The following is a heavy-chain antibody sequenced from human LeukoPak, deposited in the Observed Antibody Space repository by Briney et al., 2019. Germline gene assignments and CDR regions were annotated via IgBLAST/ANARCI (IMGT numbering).Heavy chain of an antibody. CDR3: ARDLDYYDSSGYYNFDY. CDR2: IKQDGSEK. J-gene: IGHJ4*02. V-gene: IGHV3-7*01. Sequence: GGSLRLFCAASGFTFGSYWMSWVRQAPGKGLEWVANIKQDGSEKYYVDSVKGRFTISRDNAKNSLYLQMNSLRAEDTAVYYCARDLDYYDSSGYYNFDYWGQGALVTVSS. D-gene: IGHD3-22*01. CDR1: GFTFGSYW.